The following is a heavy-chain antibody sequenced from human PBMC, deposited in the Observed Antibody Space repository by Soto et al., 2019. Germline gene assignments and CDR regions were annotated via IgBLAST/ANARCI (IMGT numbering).Heavy chain of an antibody. Sequence: EVQLLESGGGLVQPGGSLRLSCAASGFTFSNNGMSWVRQAPGKGLEWVSAISGSGADTNYADSVKGRFTISRDNSKITMFLQMNSLRADDTAVYYCAKGSRDSRGYHVFFDHWGQGDLVTVSS. CDR2: ISGSGADT. CDR1: GFTFSNNG. V-gene: IGHV3-23*01. D-gene: IGHD3-22*01. J-gene: IGHJ4*02. CDR3: AKGSRDSRGYHVFFDH.